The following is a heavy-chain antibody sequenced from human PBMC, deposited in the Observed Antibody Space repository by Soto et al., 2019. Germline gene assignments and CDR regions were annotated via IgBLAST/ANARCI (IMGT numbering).Heavy chain of an antibody. V-gene: IGHV4-4*07. CDR3: AREFEDNWKFEDY. D-gene: IGHD1-1*01. CDR1: GGSISSYH. Sequence: SETLSLTCSVSGGSISSYHWSWIRQPAGKGLEWIGRMYSTGNTNYNPSLKSRVTVSIDTSKNQFFLRLNSVSAADSAVYYCAREFEDNWKFEDYWGQGTAVTVS. J-gene: IGHJ4*02. CDR2: MYSTGNT.